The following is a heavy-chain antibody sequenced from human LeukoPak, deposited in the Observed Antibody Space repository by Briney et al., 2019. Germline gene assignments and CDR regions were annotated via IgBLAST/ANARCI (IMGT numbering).Heavy chain of an antibody. D-gene: IGHD2-2*01. J-gene: IGHJ5*02. Sequence: GASVKVSCKASGYTFTGYYMHWVRQAPGQGLEWMGWINPNSGGTNYAQKFQGRVTMTRDTSISTAYMELSRLRSDDTAVYYCAFVPAALPGWFDPWGQGTLVTVSS. CDR2: INPNSGGT. V-gene: IGHV1-2*02. CDR1: GYTFTGYY. CDR3: AFVPAALPGWFDP.